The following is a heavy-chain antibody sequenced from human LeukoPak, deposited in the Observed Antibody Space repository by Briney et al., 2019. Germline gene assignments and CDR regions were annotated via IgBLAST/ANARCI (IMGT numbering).Heavy chain of an antibody. CDR1: GFTFITSA. CDR2: ISNSGGST. J-gene: IGHJ4*02. Sequence: GGSLRLSCAGSGFTFITSAMNWVRQAPGKGLEWVSGISNSGGSTYYADSVKGRFTISRDNSKDTLYLQMNSLRAEDTAVYYCAEYYFYDSSGYQQYYFDYWGQGTLVTVSS. CDR3: AEYYFYDSSGYQQYYFDY. V-gene: IGHV3-23*01. D-gene: IGHD3-22*01.